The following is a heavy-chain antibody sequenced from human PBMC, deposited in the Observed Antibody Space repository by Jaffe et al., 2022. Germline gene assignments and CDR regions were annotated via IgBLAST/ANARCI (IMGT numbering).Heavy chain of an antibody. J-gene: IGHJ6*03. D-gene: IGHD3-3*01. CDR1: GFTFSSYG. Sequence: QVQLVESGGGVVQPGGSLRLSCAASGFTFSSYGMHWVRQAPGKGLEWVAFIRYDGSNKYYADSVKGRFTISRDNSKNTLYLQMNSLRAEDTAVYYCAKDSVDYDFWSGSGYYYYMDVWGKGTTVTVSS. CDR2: IRYDGSNK. CDR3: AKDSVDYDFWSGSGYYYYMDV. V-gene: IGHV3-30*02.